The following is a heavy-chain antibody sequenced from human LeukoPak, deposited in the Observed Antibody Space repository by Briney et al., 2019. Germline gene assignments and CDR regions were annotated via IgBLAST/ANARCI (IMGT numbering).Heavy chain of an antibody. D-gene: IGHD4-17*01. CDR3: ARGGDYRFDY. CDR2: IHHSGST. CDR1: GGSISSSSYY. J-gene: IGHJ4*02. V-gene: IGHV4-39*07. Sequence: SETLSLTCTVSGGSISSSSYYWGCIRQPPGKGLEWIGEIHHSGSTNYNPSLKSRVTLSVDKSKNQLSLRLTSVTAADTAVYYCARGGDYRFDYWGQGTLVTVSS.